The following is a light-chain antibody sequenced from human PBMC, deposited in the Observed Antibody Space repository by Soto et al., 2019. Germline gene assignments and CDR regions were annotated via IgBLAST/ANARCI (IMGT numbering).Light chain of an antibody. CDR3: TSYSRYRVLV. Sequence: LTQPASVSGSLGESITISCTGTSSDIGGYKYVSWYQQHPGKAPKLIIFEVSNRPSGVSDRFSGSNSGNTASLTISGLQAEDEADYYCTSYSRYRVLVFGGGTKVTVL. CDR1: SSDIGGYKY. CDR2: EVS. J-gene: IGLJ3*02. V-gene: IGLV2-14*01.